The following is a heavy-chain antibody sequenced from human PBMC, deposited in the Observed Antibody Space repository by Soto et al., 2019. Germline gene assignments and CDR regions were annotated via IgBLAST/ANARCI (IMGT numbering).Heavy chain of an antibody. Sequence: PGGSLRLSCAASGFTFSSYAMSWVRQAPGKGLEWVSAISGSGGSTYYADSVKGRFTISRDNSKNTLYLQMNSLRAEDTAVYYCAKDPGVAGLGPDHDAFDIWGQGTMVTVSS. V-gene: IGHV3-23*01. D-gene: IGHD6-19*01. J-gene: IGHJ3*02. CDR2: ISGSGGST. CDR3: AKDPGVAGLGPDHDAFDI. CDR1: GFTFSSYA.